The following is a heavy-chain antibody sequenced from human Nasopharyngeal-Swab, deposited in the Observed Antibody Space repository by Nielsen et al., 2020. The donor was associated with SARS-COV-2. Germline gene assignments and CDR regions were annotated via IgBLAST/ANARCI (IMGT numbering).Heavy chain of an antibody. CDR1: GGSISSYY. CDR2: IYTSGST. V-gene: IGHV4-4*07. CDR3: ARERDELRYFDSPYMDV. J-gene: IGHJ6*03. D-gene: IGHD3-9*01. Sequence: SETLSLTCTVSGGSISSYYWSWIRQPAGKGLEWIGRIYTSGSTNYNPSLKSRVTMSVDTSKNQFSLKLSSVTAADTAVYYCARERDELRYFDSPYMDVWGKGTTVTVSS.